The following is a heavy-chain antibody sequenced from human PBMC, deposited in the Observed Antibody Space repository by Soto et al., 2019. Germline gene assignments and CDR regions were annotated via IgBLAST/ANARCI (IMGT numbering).Heavy chain of an antibody. J-gene: IGHJ3*02. V-gene: IGHV3-30-3*02. Sequence: QVQLVESGGGVVQPGRSLRLSCAASGFTFNSYAMHWVRQAPGKGLEWVAVISYDGSSKYYADSVKGRFTISRDNSKNTLYLQMNSLRAEDTAVYYCPKTMVRGVFDAFDIWGQGTMVTVSS. CDR3: PKTMVRGVFDAFDI. CDR2: ISYDGSSK. D-gene: IGHD3-10*01. CDR1: GFTFNSYA.